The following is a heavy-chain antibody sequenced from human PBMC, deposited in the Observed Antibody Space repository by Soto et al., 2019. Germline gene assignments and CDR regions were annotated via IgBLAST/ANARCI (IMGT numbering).Heavy chain of an antibody. J-gene: IGHJ6*02. V-gene: IGHV1-69*08. CDR1: GDTFSSYI. CDR3: ARRRYCGYDCYHKHYYGMDV. Sequence: QVQLVQSGAEVKKPGSSVRVSCRSSGDTFSSYIVNWLRLAPGRGLEWMGRGMPVLTTTDYAQNFRGRVTISAARSTNTVYLDLSSLRSDDTAVYYCARRRYCGYDCYHKHYYGMDVWGQGSLVTVAS. CDR2: GMPVLTTT. D-gene: IGHD2-21*02.